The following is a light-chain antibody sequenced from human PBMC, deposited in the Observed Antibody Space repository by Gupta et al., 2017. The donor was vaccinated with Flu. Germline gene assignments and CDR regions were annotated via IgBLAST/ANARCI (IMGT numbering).Light chain of an antibody. CDR2: RNN. Sequence: RVNSSCSGGNSKIGSNYVYWYQQLPGAAPKLLIYRNNQRHSGVPDRFSGSKSGTSATLAISGLRAEDEADYYCAAWDDSRSGLVFGGGTKLTVL. V-gene: IGLV1-47*01. CDR3: AAWDDSRSGLV. CDR1: NSKIGSNY. J-gene: IGLJ2*01.